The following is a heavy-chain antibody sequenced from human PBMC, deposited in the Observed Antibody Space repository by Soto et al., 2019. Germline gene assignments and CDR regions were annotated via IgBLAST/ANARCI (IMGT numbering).Heavy chain of an antibody. D-gene: IGHD6-19*01. CDR2: INAVNGNT. Sequence: ASGNVSCKPSAFSFTNYAMHWVHQAPGQSREWMGWINAVNGNTKYSQKFQDRVRITRDTSASTAYMCLSSLRSEVTAVYYSGRDGARAGNISFDYWGQGTLGTVAS. J-gene: IGHJ4*02. CDR3: GRDGARAGNISFDY. V-gene: IGHV1-3*01. CDR1: AFSFTNYA.